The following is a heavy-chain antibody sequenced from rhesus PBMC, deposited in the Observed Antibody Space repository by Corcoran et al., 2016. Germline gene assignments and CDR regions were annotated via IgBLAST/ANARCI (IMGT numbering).Heavy chain of an antibody. V-gene: IGHV4-122*02. CDR3: ARGTGYSGSRNFFDY. Sequence: QVQLQESGPGLVKPSETLSLTCAVSGGSISSGYYYWSWIRQPPGKGLEWIGYITYSGSTSYTPSLKSRFTISRDTSKNQFSLKLSSVTAADTAVYYCARGTGYSGSRNFFDYWGQGVLVTVSS. J-gene: IGHJ4*01. D-gene: IGHD6-25*01. CDR1: GGSISSGYYY. CDR2: ITYSGST.